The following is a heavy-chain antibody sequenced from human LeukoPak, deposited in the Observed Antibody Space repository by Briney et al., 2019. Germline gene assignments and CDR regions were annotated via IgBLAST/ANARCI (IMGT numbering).Heavy chain of an antibody. V-gene: IGHV3-53*01. CDR1: GFTVSSNS. CDR2: IYSDNT. CDR3: ARRAGAYSHPYDY. J-gene: IGHJ4*02. D-gene: IGHD4/OR15-4a*01. Sequence: PGGSLRLSCTVSGFTVSSNSMGWVRQAPGKGLEWVSFIYSDNTHYSDSVKGRFTISRDNSENTLYLQMNSLRAEDTAVYYCARRAGAYSHPYDYWGQGTLVTVSS.